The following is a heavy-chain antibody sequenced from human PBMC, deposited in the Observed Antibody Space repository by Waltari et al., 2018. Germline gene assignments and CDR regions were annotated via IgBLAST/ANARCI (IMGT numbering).Heavy chain of an antibody. J-gene: IGHJ2*01. D-gene: IGHD5-18*01. CDR3: ARWIQLWPNTPWYFDL. V-gene: IGHV4-4*07. CDR2: IYTSGST. CDR1: GGPISSYD. Sequence: QVQLQESGPGLVKPSETLSLTCTVFGGPISSYDWSWIRQPAGKGLEWIGRIYTSGSTNYNPSLKSRVTMSVDTSKNQFSLKLSSVTAADTAVYYCARWIQLWPNTPWYFDLWGRGTLVTVSS.